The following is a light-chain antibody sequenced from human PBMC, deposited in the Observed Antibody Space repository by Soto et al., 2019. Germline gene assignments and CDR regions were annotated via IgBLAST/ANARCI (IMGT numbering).Light chain of an antibody. J-gene: IGKJ5*01. CDR3: QQYNNWPPWT. CDR1: QSVGHK. CDR2: GAS. V-gene: IGKV3-15*01. Sequence: EIVLTQSPGTLSFSPWERSTLSCVASQSVGHKLAWYQQKPGQAPRLLIYGASTRATGIPARFSGSGSGTEFTLTISSLQSEDFAVYYCQQYNNWPPWTFGQGTRLEIK.